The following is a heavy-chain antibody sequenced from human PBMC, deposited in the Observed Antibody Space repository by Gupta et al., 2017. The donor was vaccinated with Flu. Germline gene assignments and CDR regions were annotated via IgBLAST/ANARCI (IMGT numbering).Heavy chain of an antibody. CDR2: IKNKASGYTT. CDR3: IRDWNTAMFD. J-gene: IGHJ4*02. Sequence: EVQLVESGGGLVQPGGSLRLSCAASGFPFSDPYMDWVRQTPGKGLEWVARIKNKASGYTTQYAASVKGRFIISRDDSKNSLSLQMNSLNTEDTAIYYCIRDWNTAMFDWGQGALVTVSS. D-gene: IGHD5-18*01. V-gene: IGHV3-72*01. CDR1: GFPFSDPY.